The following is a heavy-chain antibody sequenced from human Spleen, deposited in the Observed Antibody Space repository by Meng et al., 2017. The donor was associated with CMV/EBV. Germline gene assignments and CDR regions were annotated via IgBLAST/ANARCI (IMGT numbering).Heavy chain of an antibody. CDR2: ISGSGGNT. D-gene: IGHD2-21*01. J-gene: IGHJ4*02. V-gene: IGHV3-23*01. CDR1: GFTFGIYA. CDR3: ATYCVGDCSLRRAFDS. Sequence: GGSLRLSCTASGFTFGIYAMSWVRQAPGKGLEWVSGISGSGGNTYYAASVKGRFSISRDNSKNTLNLQMNSLRAEDTAVYYCATYCVGDCSLRRAFDSWGRGTLVTVSS.